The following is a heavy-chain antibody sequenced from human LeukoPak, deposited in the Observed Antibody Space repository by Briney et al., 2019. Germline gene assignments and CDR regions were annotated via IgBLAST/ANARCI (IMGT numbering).Heavy chain of an antibody. J-gene: IGHJ4*02. Sequence: GGSLRLSCAASGFTFSSYSMNWVRQAPGKGLEWVSYISSSSSTIYYADSVKGRFTISRDNAKNSLYLQMNSLRAEDTAVYYCARDDSNYYGSGSTGGYFDYWGQGTLVTVSS. D-gene: IGHD3-10*01. CDR1: GFTFSSYS. CDR2: ISSSSSTI. V-gene: IGHV3-48*04. CDR3: ARDDSNYYGSGSTGGYFDY.